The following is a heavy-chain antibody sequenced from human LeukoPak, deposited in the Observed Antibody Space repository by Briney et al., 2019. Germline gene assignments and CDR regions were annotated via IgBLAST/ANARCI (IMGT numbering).Heavy chain of an antibody. CDR3: ARDQGNVDSSGWYFLGNAFDI. CDR2: IFYSGST. CDR1: GGSISTSNYY. Sequence: SETLSLTCTVSGGSISTSNYYWGWIRQPPGKGLEWIGNIFYSGSTYYSPSLKSRVTISLDTSKNQFSLKLTSVTAADTAVYYCARDQGNVDSSGWYFLGNAFDIWGHGTMVTVSS. D-gene: IGHD6-19*01. J-gene: IGHJ3*02. V-gene: IGHV4-39*07.